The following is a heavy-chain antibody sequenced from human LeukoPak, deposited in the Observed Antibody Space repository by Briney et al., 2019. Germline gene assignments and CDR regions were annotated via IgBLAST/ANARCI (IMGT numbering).Heavy chain of an antibody. CDR3: ARLTMVRGVDC. Sequence: PSETLSLTCTVSGGSISSSNYYWGWIRQPPGKGLEWIGSIFYTGSTYYNTSLKSRVTVSVDTSKNQFSLKLNSVTAADTAVYYCARLTMVRGVDCWGQGTLVTVSS. CDR2: IFYTGST. CDR1: GGSISSSNYY. D-gene: IGHD3-10*01. V-gene: IGHV4-39*01. J-gene: IGHJ4*02.